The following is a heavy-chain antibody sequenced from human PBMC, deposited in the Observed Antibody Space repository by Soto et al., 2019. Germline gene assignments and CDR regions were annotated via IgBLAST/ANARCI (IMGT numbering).Heavy chain of an antibody. Sequence: QVQLVQSGAEVKKPGSSLRVSCKASGGTFRSYGFSWVRQAHGQGLEWMGGIIPMFGTPNYAQKVQGRVTSTADESTSTVYMELSSLRSEDTAVYDCAKDRGRGGYCSGGSCYARKDAFDMWGQGTMVIVSA. CDR2: IIPMFGTP. J-gene: IGHJ3*02. D-gene: IGHD2-15*01. CDR3: AKDRGRGGYCSGGSCYARKDAFDM. CDR1: GGTFRSYG. V-gene: IGHV1-69*12.